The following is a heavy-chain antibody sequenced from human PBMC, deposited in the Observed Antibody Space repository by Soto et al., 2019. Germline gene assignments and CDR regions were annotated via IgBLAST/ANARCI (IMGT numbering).Heavy chain of an antibody. CDR1: GFTFSSYW. J-gene: IGHJ4*02. D-gene: IGHD6-19*01. CDR2: IDIAGSTT. CDR3: ARDQTVAGPTTFDY. Sequence: GGSLRLSCAASGFTFSSYWMHWVRQTPGKGLVWVSRIDIAGSTTTYADSVKGRFTISRDNAKNTLYLQMNSLRAEDTAVYYCARDQTVAGPTTFDYCGQGTLVTVSS. V-gene: IGHV3-74*01.